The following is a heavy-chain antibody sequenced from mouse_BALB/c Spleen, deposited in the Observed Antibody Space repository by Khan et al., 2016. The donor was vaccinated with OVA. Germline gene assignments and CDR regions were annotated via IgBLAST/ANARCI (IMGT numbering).Heavy chain of an antibody. CDR2: IYPGNSDT. Sequence: VQLQQSGTVLARPGPSVKMSCTASGYTFTSYWMHWVKQRPGQGLEWIGAIYPGNSDTNYNQKFKGKAKLTAVTSTSTAFMELSSLTNEDSAVYYCTSVGYWFAYWGQGTLVTVSA. D-gene: IGHD3-1*01. J-gene: IGHJ3*01. CDR1: GYTFTSYW. V-gene: IGHV1-5*01. CDR3: TSVGYWFAY.